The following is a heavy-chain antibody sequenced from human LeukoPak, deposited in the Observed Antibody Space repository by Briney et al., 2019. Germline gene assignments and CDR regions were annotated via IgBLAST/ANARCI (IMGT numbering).Heavy chain of an antibody. D-gene: IGHD7-27*01. CDR3: VRSRAASLGYFDS. V-gene: IGHV3-43D*03. CDR2: SGWTGIGT. CDR1: GFTFNDYA. J-gene: IGHJ4*02. Sequence: GGSLRLSCAVSGFTFNDYALHWVRQVPGKGLEWVSFSGWTGIGTNYVDSVKDRFTISRDNSKNSLYLQMNSLRSEDTALSYCVRSRAASLGYFDSWGQGTLVTVSS.